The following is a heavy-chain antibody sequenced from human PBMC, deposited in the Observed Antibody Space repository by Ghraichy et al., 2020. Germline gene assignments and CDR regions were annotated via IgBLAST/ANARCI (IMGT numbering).Heavy chain of an antibody. CDR1: GGSFSGYY. CDR2: INHSGST. CDR3: ARRGLRFFLSNWYFDL. V-gene: IGHV4-34*01. J-gene: IGHJ2*01. Sequence: ESLNISCAVYGGSFSGYYWSWIRQPPGKGLEWIGEINHSGSTNYNPSLKSRVTISVDTSKNQFSLKLSSVTAADTAVYYCARRGLRFFLSNWYFDLWGRGTLVTVSS. D-gene: IGHD5-12*01.